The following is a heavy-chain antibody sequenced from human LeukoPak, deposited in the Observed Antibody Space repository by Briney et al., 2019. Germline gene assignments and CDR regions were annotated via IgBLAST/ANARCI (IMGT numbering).Heavy chain of an antibody. CDR1: GGSFSGYY. V-gene: IGHV4-34*01. J-gene: IGHJ5*02. CDR2: INHSGST. D-gene: IGHD3-3*01. CDR3: ARGPGVWRDFWSGPKGWFDP. Sequence: SETLSLTCAVYGGSFSGYYWSWIRQPPGKGLEWIGEINHSGSTNYNPSLKSRVTISVDTSKNQFSLKLSSVTAADTAVYYCARGPGVWRDFWSGPKGWFDPWGQGTLVTVSS.